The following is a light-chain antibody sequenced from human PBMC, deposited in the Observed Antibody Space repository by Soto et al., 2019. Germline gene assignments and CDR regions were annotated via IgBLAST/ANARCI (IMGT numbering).Light chain of an antibody. V-gene: IGKV1-5*03. CDR1: QSINNW. J-gene: IGKJ2*01. CDR2: EAS. CDR3: QQYDSYSST. Sequence: DIQMTQSPSTLSASVGDRVTITCRASQSINNWLAWYQQKPGKAPKLLIYEASILLSEVPSWFSGSGSGTEFTLTISSLQPDDFADYYCQQYDSYSSTFGQGTKLDI.